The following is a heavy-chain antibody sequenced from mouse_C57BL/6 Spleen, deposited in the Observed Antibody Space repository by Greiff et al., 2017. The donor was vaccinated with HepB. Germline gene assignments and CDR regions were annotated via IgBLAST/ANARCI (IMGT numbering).Heavy chain of an antibody. CDR1: GYTFTSYW. CDR2: IDPSDSET. V-gene: IGHV1-52*01. CDR3: ARGENYSNYDWYFDV. J-gene: IGHJ1*03. D-gene: IGHD2-5*01. Sequence: QVQLQQPGAELVRPGSSVKLSCKASGYTFTSYWMHWVKQRPIQGLEWIGNIDPSDSETHYNQKFKDKATLTVDKSSSTAYMQLSSLTSEDSAVYYCARGENYSNYDWYFDVWGTGTTVTVSS.